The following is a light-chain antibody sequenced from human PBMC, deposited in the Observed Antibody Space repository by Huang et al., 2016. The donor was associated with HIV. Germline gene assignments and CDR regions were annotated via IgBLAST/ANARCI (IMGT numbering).Light chain of an antibody. CDR3: QQYNNWPPWT. CDR1: QSVGSN. Sequence: EIVMTQSPATLSVSPGERATLSCRASQSVGSNLAWYQQKPGQPPRLVIDGASTRATGLPARFSGSGSGTDVTLTISSLQSEDFAVYYCQQYNNWPPWTFGQGTRVEIK. J-gene: IGKJ1*01. V-gene: IGKV3-15*01. CDR2: GAS.